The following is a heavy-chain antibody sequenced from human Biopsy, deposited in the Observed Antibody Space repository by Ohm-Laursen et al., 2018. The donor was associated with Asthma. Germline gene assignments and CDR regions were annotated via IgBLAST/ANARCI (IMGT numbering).Heavy chain of an antibody. D-gene: IGHD3-10*01. CDR2: IIVYNGNT. CDR1: GYTFNSAG. Sequence: ASVKVSCKTSGYTFNSAGITWLRQAPGQGLEWMGWIIVYNGNTKVAQKLQDRVTMTTDTSTSTAYMELRSLRSDDTAVYFCARAVDYSHYYGIDVWGQGTTVTVS. J-gene: IGHJ6*02. V-gene: IGHV1-18*01. CDR3: ARAVDYSHYYGIDV.